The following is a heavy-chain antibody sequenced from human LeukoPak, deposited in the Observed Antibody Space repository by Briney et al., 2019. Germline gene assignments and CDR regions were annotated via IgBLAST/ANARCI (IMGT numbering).Heavy chain of an antibody. J-gene: IGHJ6*02. CDR1: GFTFSSYS. V-gene: IGHV3-48*01. CDR3: ARDLNVLLWFGELARYYYYGMDV. Sequence: GGSLRLSCAASGFTFSSYSMNWVRQAPGKGLEWVSYISSSSSTIYYADSVKGRFTISRDNAKNSLYLQMNSLRAEDTAVYYCARDLNVLLWFGELARYYYYGMDVWGQGTTVTVSS. D-gene: IGHD3-10*01. CDR2: ISSSSSTI.